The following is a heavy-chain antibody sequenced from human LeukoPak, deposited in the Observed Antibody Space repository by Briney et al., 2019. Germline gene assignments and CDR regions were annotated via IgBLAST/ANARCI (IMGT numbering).Heavy chain of an antibody. Sequence: GGSLRLSCAASGFTFSSYAMSWVRQAPGKGLKWVSAISGSGGSTYYADSVKGRFTISRDNAKNSLYLQMNSLRAEDTAVYYCASQPARTGEFDYWGQGTLVTVSS. CDR2: ISGSGGST. CDR3: ASQPARTGEFDY. D-gene: IGHD1-1*01. J-gene: IGHJ4*02. V-gene: IGHV3-23*01. CDR1: GFTFSSYA.